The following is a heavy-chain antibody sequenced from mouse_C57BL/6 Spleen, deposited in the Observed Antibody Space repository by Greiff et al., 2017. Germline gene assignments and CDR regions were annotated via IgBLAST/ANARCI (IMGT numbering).Heavy chain of an antibody. CDR1: DYTFTSYW. CDR2: IYPGNSDT. CDR3: TRYYYGSSHAMDY. D-gene: IGHD1-1*01. J-gene: IGHJ4*01. V-gene: IGHV1-5*01. Sequence: VQLQQSGTVLARPGASVKMSCKTSDYTFTSYWMHWVKQRPGQGLEWIGAIYPGNSDTSYNQKFKGKAKLTAVTSASTAYMELSSLTNEDSAVYYCTRYYYGSSHAMDYWGQGASVTVSS.